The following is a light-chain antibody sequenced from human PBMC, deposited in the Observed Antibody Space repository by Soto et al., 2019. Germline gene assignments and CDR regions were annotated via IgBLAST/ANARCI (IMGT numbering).Light chain of an antibody. J-gene: IGKJ4*01. V-gene: IGKV3-11*01. CDR1: QSVSSY. CDR3: QQRHKWPPLT. CDR2: DAS. Sequence: EIVLTQSPATLSLSPGERATLSCRASQSVSSYLAWYQQKPGQAPRLLIYDASNSATGIPARFSGRGSGTAFTLTIGSIAPEDFSVYYGQQRHKWPPLTFGGGTKVEIK.